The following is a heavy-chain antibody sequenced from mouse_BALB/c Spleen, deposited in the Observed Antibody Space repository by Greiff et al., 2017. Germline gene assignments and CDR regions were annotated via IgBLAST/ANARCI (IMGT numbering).Heavy chain of an antibody. V-gene: IGHV5-9-4*01. Sequence: EVKLVESGGGLVKPGGSLKLSCAASGFTFSSYAMSWVRQSPEKRLEWVAEISSGGSYTYYPDTVTGRFTISRDNAKNTLYLEMSSLRSEDTAVYYCARDWDGGFDYWGQGTTLTVSS. CDR2: ISSGGSYT. CDR1: GFTFSSYA. CDR3: ARDWDGGFDY. J-gene: IGHJ2*01. D-gene: IGHD4-1*01.